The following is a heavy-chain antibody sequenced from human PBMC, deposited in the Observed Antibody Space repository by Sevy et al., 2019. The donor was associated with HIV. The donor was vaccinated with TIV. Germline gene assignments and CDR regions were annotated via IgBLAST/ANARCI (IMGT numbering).Heavy chain of an antibody. CDR1: GYTFTSYG. CDR3: ARDESGSYYYDSSGYYRALTFDI. J-gene: IGHJ3*02. CDR2: ISAYNGNT. D-gene: IGHD3-22*01. V-gene: IGHV1-18*04. Sequence: ASVKVSCKASGYTFTSYGISWVRQAPGQGLEWMGWISAYNGNTNYAQKLQGRVTMTTDTSTSTAYMELRSLRSDDTAVYYCARDESGSYYYDSSGYYRALTFDIWGQWTMVTVSS.